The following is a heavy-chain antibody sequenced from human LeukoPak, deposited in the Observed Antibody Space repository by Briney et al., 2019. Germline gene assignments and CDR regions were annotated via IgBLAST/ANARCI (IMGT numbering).Heavy chain of an antibody. CDR1: VYRYISYG. Sequence: GASVKVPYKGSVYRYISYGICWVQQAPGQGLEWMGWISAYNGNTNYAHKLQSRVIMTTDTSTNPVYIELRSRRSHDPAGYYCARGYYDSSGYSNWFVCWGQGTLVSVSS. J-gene: IGHJ4*02. CDR3: ARGYYDSSGYSNWFVC. D-gene: IGHD3-22*01. V-gene: IGHV1-18*01. CDR2: ISAYNGNT.